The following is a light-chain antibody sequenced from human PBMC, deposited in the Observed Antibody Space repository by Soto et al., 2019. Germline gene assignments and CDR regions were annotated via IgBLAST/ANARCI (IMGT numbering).Light chain of an antibody. J-gene: IGKJ2*01. Sequence: EFVLTQSPGTLSLSPGERATLSCRASQTVRNNYLAWYQQKPGQAPRLLIYDASTRATGIPPRFSGGGSGTEFTVTISSLQSEDFAIYYCQQYDIWPPYTFGQGTKVDI. V-gene: IGKV3-15*01. CDR1: QTVRNN. CDR3: QQYDIWPPYT. CDR2: DAS.